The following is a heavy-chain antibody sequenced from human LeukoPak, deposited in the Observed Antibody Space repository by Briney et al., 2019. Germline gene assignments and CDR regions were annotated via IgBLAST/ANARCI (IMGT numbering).Heavy chain of an antibody. D-gene: IGHD3-3*01. V-gene: IGHV3-74*01. CDR2: ISHDGTVT. CDR3: TRDVDLNFFDV. J-gene: IGHJ2*01. Sequence: GGSLRLSCVVSGFTFSTYVMHWVRQAPGKGLMWVSRISHDGTVTSYADSVRGRFTVSRDNAKNTLYLQMNSLRAEDTAVYYCTRDVDLNFFDVWGRGTLVTVSS. CDR1: GFTFSTYV.